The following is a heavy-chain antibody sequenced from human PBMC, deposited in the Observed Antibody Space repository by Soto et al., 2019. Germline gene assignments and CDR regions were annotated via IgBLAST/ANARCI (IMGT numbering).Heavy chain of an antibody. Sequence: SQTLSLTCTVSGGSISSYYWSWLRQPPGKGLEWIGYIYYSGSTNYNPSLKSRVTISVDTSKNQFSLKLSSVTAADTAVYYCARENIAVAGTIDYWGQGTLVTVSS. V-gene: IGHV4-59*01. J-gene: IGHJ4*02. CDR3: ARENIAVAGTIDY. D-gene: IGHD6-19*01. CDR2: IYYSGST. CDR1: GGSISSYY.